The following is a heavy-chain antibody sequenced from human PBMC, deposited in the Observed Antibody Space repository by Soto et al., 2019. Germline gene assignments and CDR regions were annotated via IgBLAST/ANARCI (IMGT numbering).Heavy chain of an antibody. J-gene: IGHJ5*02. CDR2: ISSSGSTI. CDR3: AREAAVPLNWFDP. CDR1: GFTFSSYS. D-gene: IGHD6-6*01. V-gene: IGHV3-48*02. Sequence: EVQLVESGGGLVQPGGSLRLSCAASGFTFSSYSMNWVRQAPGKGLEWVSYISSSGSTIFSAESVKGRFTISRDNAKNSLYLQMNSLRDEDTAVYYCAREAAVPLNWFDPWGQGTLVTVSS.